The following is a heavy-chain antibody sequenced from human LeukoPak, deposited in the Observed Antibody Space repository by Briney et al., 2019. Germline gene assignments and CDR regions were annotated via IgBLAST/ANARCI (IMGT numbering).Heavy chain of an antibody. CDR2: VSWDGTP. D-gene: IGHD3-22*01. Sequence: GGSLRLSCAASGFIFYDYTMHWVRQGPGKTVEWVALVSWDGTPYYADSVKGRFTISRDNSKNALYLEMDSLRTDDTAFYYCAKDLTYESSGTVIDNWGQGTLVTVSS. V-gene: IGHV3-43*01. J-gene: IGHJ4*02. CDR1: GFIFYDYT. CDR3: AKDLTYESSGTVIDN.